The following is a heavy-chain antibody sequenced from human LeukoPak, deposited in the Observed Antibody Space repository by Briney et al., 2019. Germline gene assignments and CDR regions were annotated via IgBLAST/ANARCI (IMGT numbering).Heavy chain of an antibody. Sequence: ASVKVSCKASGYTFTSYGISWVRQAPGQGLEWMGWISAYNGNTNYAQKLQGRVTITRDTSANTAYMELSSLRSEDTAMYYCARTTPVRGTGTIYRMDVWGQGTTVTVSS. D-gene: IGHD3-10*01. V-gene: IGHV1-18*01. J-gene: IGHJ6*02. CDR3: ARTTPVRGTGTIYRMDV. CDR2: ISAYNGNT. CDR1: GYTFTSYG.